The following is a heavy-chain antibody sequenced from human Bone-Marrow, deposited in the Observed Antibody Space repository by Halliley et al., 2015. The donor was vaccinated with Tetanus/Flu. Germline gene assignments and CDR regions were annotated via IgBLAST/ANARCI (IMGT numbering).Heavy chain of an antibody. Sequence: TLSLTCTVSGGSTSSSSYYWGWIRQPPGKGLEWIGSIYDSGRTYYNPSLKSRVTISVDTSKNQFSLKLSSVTAADTAVYYCARGLGMDVWGQGTTVTVSS. V-gene: IGHV4-39*01. D-gene: IGHD3-16*01. CDR2: IYDSGRT. CDR1: GGSTSSSSYY. CDR3: ARGLGMDV. J-gene: IGHJ6*02.